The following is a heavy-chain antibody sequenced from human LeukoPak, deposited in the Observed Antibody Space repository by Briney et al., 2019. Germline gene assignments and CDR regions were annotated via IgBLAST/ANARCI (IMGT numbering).Heavy chain of an antibody. V-gene: IGHV1-2*02. D-gene: IGHD3-22*01. CDR2: INPNSGGT. CDR3: ARVRPSYYDSSAYPHAFDI. J-gene: IGHJ3*02. Sequence: ASVKVSCKASGYTFSGYYMHWVRQAPGQGLEWMGWINPNSGGTNYAQKFQGRVTMTRDTSISTAYMELSRLRSDDTAVYYCARVRPSYYDSSAYPHAFDIWGQGTMVTVSS. CDR1: GYTFSGYY.